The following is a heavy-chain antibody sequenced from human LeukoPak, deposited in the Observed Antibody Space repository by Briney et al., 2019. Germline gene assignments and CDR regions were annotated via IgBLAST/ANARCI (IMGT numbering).Heavy chain of an antibody. CDR2: ISWNSGSI. CDR3: AKGYFDY. V-gene: IGHV3-9*01. Sequence: SLRLSCAASGFTFDDYAMHWVRQAPGKGLEWVSGISWNSGSIGYADSVKGRFTISRDNAKNSLYLQMNSLRAEDTALYYCAKGYFDYWGQGTLVTVSS. J-gene: IGHJ4*02. CDR1: GFTFDDYA.